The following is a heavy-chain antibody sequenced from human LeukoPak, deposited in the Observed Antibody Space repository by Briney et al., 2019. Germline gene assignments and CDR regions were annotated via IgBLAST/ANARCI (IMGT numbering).Heavy chain of an antibody. J-gene: IGHJ4*02. Sequence: GGSLRLSCDASGFTFEDYGMSWVRQAPGKGLEWVSDINWSGRNTNYADSAKGRFTISRDNAKKSLHLQMNSLRAGDTAFYYCAKYFVGLMAPFDSWGQGTLVTVSS. CDR1: GFTFEDYG. CDR3: AKYFVGLMAPFDS. V-gene: IGHV3-20*04. CDR2: INWSGRNT. D-gene: IGHD2-8*01.